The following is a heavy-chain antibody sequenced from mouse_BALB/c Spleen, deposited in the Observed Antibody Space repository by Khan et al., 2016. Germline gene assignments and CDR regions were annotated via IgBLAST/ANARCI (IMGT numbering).Heavy chain of an antibody. V-gene: IGHV7-3*02. CDR1: GFTFTDYY. Sequence: EVELVESGGGLVQPGGSLRLSCATSGFTFTDYYMSWVRQPPGKALEWLGFIRNKANGYTTEYSASVKGRFTISRDNSQSIIYLQMNTMRAEDSATYYCARDGNLYLVVWGAESTVAVSS. J-gene: IGHJ1*01. CDR2: IRNKANGYTT. CDR3: ARDGNLYLVV.